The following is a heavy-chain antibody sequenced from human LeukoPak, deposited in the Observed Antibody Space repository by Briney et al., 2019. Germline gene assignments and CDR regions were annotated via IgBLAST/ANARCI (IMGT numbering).Heavy chain of an antibody. Sequence: PGGSLRLSCAASGFTFSTYWVNWVRQAPGKGPVWVSRINSDGSSTSYADSVKGRFTISRDNANNTLYLQMNSLRAEDTAVYYCAREIHRWEVPGYWGQGTLVTVSS. J-gene: IGHJ4*02. CDR2: INSDGSST. V-gene: IGHV3-74*01. CDR3: AREIHRWEVPGY. CDR1: GFTFSTYW. D-gene: IGHD2-2*01.